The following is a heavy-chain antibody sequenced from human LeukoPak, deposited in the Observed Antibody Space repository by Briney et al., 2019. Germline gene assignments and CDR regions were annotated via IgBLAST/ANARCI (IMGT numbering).Heavy chain of an antibody. CDR1: GGSISSGGYY. CDR2: IYYSGST. V-gene: IGHV4-31*03. J-gene: IGHJ3*02. Sequence: SQTLSLTCTVSGGSISSGGYYWSRIRQHPGKGLEWIGYIYYSGSTYYNPSLKSRVTISVDTSKNQFSLKLSSVTAADTAVYYCARHGGDSGVDAFDIWGLGTMVTVSS. D-gene: IGHD4-23*01. CDR3: ARHGGDSGVDAFDI.